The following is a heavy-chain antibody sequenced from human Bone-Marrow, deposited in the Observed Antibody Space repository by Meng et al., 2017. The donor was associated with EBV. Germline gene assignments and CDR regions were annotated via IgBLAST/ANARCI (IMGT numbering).Heavy chain of an antibody. J-gene: IGHJ4*02. V-gene: IGHV1-3*01. CDR1: GYTFTSYA. Sequence: QGQLVQCGAEVKKPGASVKVFCKASGYTFTSYAMHWVRQAPGQRLEWMGWINAGNGNTKYSQKFQGRVTITRDTSASTAYMELSSLRSEDTAVYYCARGRREVTTYYWGQGTLVTVSS. CDR3: ARGRREVTTYY. CDR2: INAGNGNT. D-gene: IGHD4-17*01.